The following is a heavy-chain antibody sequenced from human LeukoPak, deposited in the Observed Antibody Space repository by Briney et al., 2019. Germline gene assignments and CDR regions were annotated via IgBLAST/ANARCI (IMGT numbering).Heavy chain of an antibody. D-gene: IGHD1-1*01. CDR1: GFTFSSYS. Sequence: GGSLRLSCAASGFTFSSYSMNWVRQAPGKGLEWVSAISGSGGSTYYADSVKGRFTIPRDNSKNTLYLQMNSLRAEDTAVYYCAKGVSFLGYPHAFDIWGQGTMVTVSS. CDR3: AKGVSFLGYPHAFDI. V-gene: IGHV3-23*01. CDR2: ISGSGGST. J-gene: IGHJ3*02.